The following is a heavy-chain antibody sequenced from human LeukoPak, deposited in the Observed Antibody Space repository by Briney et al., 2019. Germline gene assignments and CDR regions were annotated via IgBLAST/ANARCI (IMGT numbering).Heavy chain of an antibody. V-gene: IGHV1-18*01. J-gene: IGHJ6*03. CDR3: ARVYYDSSGYYDDYYYYYMDV. CDR1: GYTFTSYG. D-gene: IGHD3-22*01. CDR2: ISAYNGNT. Sequence: ASVKVSCKASGYTFTSYGISWVRQAPGQGLEWMGWISAYNGNTNYAQKLQGRVTMTTDTSTSTAYMELRSLRSDDTAVYYCARVYYDSSGYYDDYYYYYMDVRGKGTTVTVSS.